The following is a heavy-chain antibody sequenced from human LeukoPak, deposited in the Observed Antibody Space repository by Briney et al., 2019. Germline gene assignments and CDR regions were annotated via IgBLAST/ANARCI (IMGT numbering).Heavy chain of an antibody. CDR3: ARDPYSGTYGPYYYYYMDV. D-gene: IGHD1-26*01. V-gene: IGHV3-21*06. CDR2: ITSSSSYI. Sequence: GGSLRLSCAASGFTFSSYNMNWVRQAPGKGPEWVSSITSSSSYIYYADSVKGRFTISRDNAKNSLYLQMDSLRVEDTAVYYCARDPYSGTYGPYYYYYMDVWGRGTTVTISS. J-gene: IGHJ6*03. CDR1: GFTFSSYN.